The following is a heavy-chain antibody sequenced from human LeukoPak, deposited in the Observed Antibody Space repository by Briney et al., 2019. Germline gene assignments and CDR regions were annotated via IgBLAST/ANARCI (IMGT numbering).Heavy chain of an antibody. CDR3: ARGPYSTFVDY. CDR1: GYTFTSYD. V-gene: IGHV1-8*03. Sequence: ASVKVSCKASGYTFTSYDINWGRQATGQGLEWMGWMNPNSGNTGYAQKFQGRVTITRNTSISTAYMELSSMRSEDTAVYYCARGPYSTFVDYWGQGTLVTVSS. CDR2: MNPNSGNT. J-gene: IGHJ4*02. D-gene: IGHD6-13*01.